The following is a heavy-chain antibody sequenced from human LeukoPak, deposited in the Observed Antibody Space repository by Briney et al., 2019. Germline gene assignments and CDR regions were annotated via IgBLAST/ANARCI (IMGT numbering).Heavy chain of an antibody. D-gene: IGHD6-6*01. CDR3: TRDSGSYSSSYRFDS. CDR1: GDSVSSNSAA. V-gene: IGHV6-1*01. Sequence: SQTLSLTCAISGDSVSSNSAAWNWIRQSPSRGLEWLGRTYYNSKWYNDYAVSVKSRITINPDTSENQFSLQLNSATPEDTAVYYCTRDSGSYSSSYRFDSWGQGTLVTVSS. CDR2: TYYNSKWYN. J-gene: IGHJ4*02.